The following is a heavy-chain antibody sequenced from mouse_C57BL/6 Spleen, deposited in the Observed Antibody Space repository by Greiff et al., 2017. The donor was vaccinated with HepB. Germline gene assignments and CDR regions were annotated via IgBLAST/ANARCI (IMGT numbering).Heavy chain of an antibody. Sequence: QVQLQQPGAELVKPGASVKLSCKASGYTFTSYWMHWVKQRPGRGLEWIGRIDPNSGGTKYNEKFKSKATLTADTSSSTAYMQLSSLTSEDSAVYYCARSGSSSPYWYFDVWGTGTTVTVSS. J-gene: IGHJ1*03. CDR3: ARSGSSSPYWYFDV. V-gene: IGHV1-62-3*01. D-gene: IGHD1-1*01. CDR1: GYTFTSYW. CDR2: IDPNSGGT.